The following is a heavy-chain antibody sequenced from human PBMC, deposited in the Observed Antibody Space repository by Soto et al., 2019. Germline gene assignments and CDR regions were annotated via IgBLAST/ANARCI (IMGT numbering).Heavy chain of an antibody. CDR2: INAGNGNT. CDR1: GYTFTSYA. D-gene: IGHD2-15*01. J-gene: IGHJ6*02. Sequence: GASVKVSCKASGYTFTSYAMHWVRQAPGQRLEWMGWINAGNGNTKYSQRFQGRVTITRDTYASTVYMELSSLRSEDTAVYYCARDIVVVVAATYSYYRMDVWGQGTTVTVSS. CDR3: ARDIVVVVAATYSYYRMDV. V-gene: IGHV1-3*01.